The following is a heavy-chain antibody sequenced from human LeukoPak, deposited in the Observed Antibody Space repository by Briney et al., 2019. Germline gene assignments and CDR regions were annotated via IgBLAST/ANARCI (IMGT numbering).Heavy chain of an antibody. D-gene: IGHD1-26*01. V-gene: IGHV4-39*01. Sequence: SETLSLTCTVSGGSISSSSYYWGWIRQPPGKGLEWIGSIYYSGSTYYNPSLKSRVTISVDTSKNQFSLKLSSVTAADTAVYYCARHYGVGAPDNWFDPWGQGTLVTVSS. J-gene: IGHJ5*02. CDR1: GGSISSSSYY. CDR2: IYYSGST. CDR3: ARHYGVGAPDNWFDP.